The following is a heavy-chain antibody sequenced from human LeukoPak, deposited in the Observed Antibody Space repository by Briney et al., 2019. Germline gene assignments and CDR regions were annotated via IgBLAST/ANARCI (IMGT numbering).Heavy chain of an antibody. V-gene: IGHV3-7*01. Sequence: GGSLRLSCAASGFTFSSYWMSWVRQAPGKGLEWVANIKQDGSEKYYVDSVKGRFTTSRDNAKNSLYLQMNSLRAEDTAVYYCARTPITMIVVVITTSYYFDYWGQGTLVTVSS. J-gene: IGHJ4*02. CDR3: ARTPITMIVVVITTSYYFDY. CDR2: IKQDGSEK. D-gene: IGHD3-22*01. CDR1: GFTFSSYW.